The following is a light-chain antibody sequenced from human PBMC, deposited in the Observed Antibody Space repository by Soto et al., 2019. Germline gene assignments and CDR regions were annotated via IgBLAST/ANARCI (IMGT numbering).Light chain of an antibody. J-gene: IGKJ4*01. V-gene: IGKV3-15*01. CDR1: QGVSSN. CDR3: QQYHNWPPLT. CDR2: GAS. Sequence: IVLTQSPATLYVSPGEGATLSCRASQGVSSNVAWYQQKPGQAPRLLIYGASNRATDIPARFSGSGSGTEFTLTIGSLQSEDFAVYYCQQYHNWPPLTFGGGTKVEIK.